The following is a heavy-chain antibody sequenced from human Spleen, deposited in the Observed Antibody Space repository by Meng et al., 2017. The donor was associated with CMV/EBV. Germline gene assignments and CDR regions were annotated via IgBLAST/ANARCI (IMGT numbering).Heavy chain of an antibody. D-gene: IGHD3-22*01. CDR3: ARKPTSSGSYFFDY. J-gene: IGHJ4*02. V-gene: IGHV3-20*03. CDR1: GFTFDYCG. Sequence: SSGFTFDYCGMSWVRQAPGKGLGRVSGIDLNGGRTRYADSVKGRFTISRDNAKYSLYLQMNSLRAEDTALYYCARKPTSSGSYFFDYWGQGTLVTVSS. CDR2: IDLNGGRT.